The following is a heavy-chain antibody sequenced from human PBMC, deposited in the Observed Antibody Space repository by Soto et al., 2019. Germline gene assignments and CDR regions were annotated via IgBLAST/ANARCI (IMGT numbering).Heavy chain of an antibody. CDR2: INPSGGST. J-gene: IGHJ6*03. CDR1: GYTFTSYY. Sequence: QVQLVQSGAEVKKPGASVKVSCKASGYTFTSYYMHWVRQAPGQGLEWMGIINPSGGSTSYAQKFQGRVTMTGDTSTSTVYRELSSRRSEDTGVYYCARACGYDTTAYYYCYRYVWGKGTTVTVSS. CDR3: ARACGYDTTAYYYCYRYV. V-gene: IGHV1-46*03. D-gene: IGHD5-12*01.